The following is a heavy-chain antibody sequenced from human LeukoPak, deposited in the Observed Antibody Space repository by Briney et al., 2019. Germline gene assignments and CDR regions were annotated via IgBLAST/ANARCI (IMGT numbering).Heavy chain of an antibody. CDR1: GFTFNSYA. Sequence: GGSLRLSCAASGFTFNSYAMIWVRQAPGKGLEWVSGISGSGGDTHYAESVKGRFTISRDNSKNTLYLQMNSLRAEDTAVYYCTTAFGELLSLSHSIDYWGQGTLVTVSS. D-gene: IGHD3-10*01. CDR3: TTAFGELLSLSHSIDY. J-gene: IGHJ4*02. V-gene: IGHV3-23*01. CDR2: ISGSGGDT.